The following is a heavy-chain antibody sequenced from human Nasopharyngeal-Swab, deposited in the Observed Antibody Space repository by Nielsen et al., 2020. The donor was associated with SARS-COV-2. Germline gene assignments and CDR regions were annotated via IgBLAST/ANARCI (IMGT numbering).Heavy chain of an antibody. CDR3: ARLLTPGHLDLDY. CDR1: GYIFMNFY. J-gene: IGHJ4*02. D-gene: IGHD1-1*01. V-gene: IGHV1-46*01. Sequence: ASVKVSCKASGYIFMNFYMHWVRQAPGQGLEWMGIINPSRGSSSYAQKFQGRVTMTSDTSTSTVYMELSSLRSEDTAVYYCARLLTPGHLDLDYWGQGTLVTVSS. CDR2: INPSRGSS.